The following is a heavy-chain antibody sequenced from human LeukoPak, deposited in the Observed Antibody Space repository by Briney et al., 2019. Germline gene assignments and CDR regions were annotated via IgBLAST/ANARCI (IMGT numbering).Heavy chain of an antibody. J-gene: IGHJ3*02. V-gene: IGHV3-30-3*01. CDR1: GFTFSSYA. CDR2: ISYDGSNK. Sequence: GGSLRLSCAASGFTFSSYAMHWVRQAPGKGLVWVAVISYDGSNKYYADSVKGRFTISRDNSKNTLYLQMNSLRAEDTAVYYCARESDYYDSSGYYDAFDIWGQGTMVTVSS. CDR3: ARESDYYDSSGYYDAFDI. D-gene: IGHD3-22*01.